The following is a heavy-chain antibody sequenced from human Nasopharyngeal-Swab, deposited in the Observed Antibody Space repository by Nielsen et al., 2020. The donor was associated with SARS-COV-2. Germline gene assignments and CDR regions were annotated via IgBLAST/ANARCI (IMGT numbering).Heavy chain of an antibody. CDR2: IKQDGSEK. CDR3: ARDPAAITIFGVVIIGSRSYYFDY. CDR1: GFTFSSNW. D-gene: IGHD3-3*01. J-gene: IGHJ4*02. V-gene: IGHV3-7*01. Sequence: GGSLRLSCAASGFTFSSNWMSWVRQAPGKGLEWVANIKQDGSEKYYVDSVKGRFTISRDNAKNSLYLQMNSLSAEDTAVYYCARDPAAITIFGVVIIGSRSYYFDYWGQGTLVTVSS.